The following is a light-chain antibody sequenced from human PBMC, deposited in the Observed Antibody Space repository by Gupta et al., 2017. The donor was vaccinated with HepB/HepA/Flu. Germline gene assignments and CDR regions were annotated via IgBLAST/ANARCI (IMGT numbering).Light chain of an antibody. CDR2: DVS. Sequence: QSALTQPAFVSGSPGQSITISCTGTSSDVGGYNYVSWYQQHPGKAPKLMIYDVSNRPSGVSNRFSGSKSGNTASLTISGLQAEDEADYYCSSYTSSSTLRVFGGGTKLTVL. CDR1: SSDVGGYNY. V-gene: IGLV2-14*01. CDR3: SSYTSSSTLRV. J-gene: IGLJ2*01.